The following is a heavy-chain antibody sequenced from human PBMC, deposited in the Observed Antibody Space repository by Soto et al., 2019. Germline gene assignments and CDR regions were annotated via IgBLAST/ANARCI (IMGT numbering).Heavy chain of an antibody. Sequence: GGSLRLSCAASGFTFSSYWMHWVRQAPGKGLVWVSRINSDGSSTSYADSVKGRFTISRDNAKNTLYLQMNSLRAEDTAVYYCARDNRRYDFWSGYYDDYYYGMDVWGQGTTVTVSS. CDR3: ARDNRRYDFWSGYYDDYYYGMDV. J-gene: IGHJ6*02. D-gene: IGHD3-3*01. CDR2: INSDGSST. CDR1: GFTFSSYW. V-gene: IGHV3-74*01.